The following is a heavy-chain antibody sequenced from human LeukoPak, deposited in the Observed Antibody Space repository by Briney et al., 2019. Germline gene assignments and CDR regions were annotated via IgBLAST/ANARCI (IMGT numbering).Heavy chain of an antibody. D-gene: IGHD2-2*01. CDR2: VSTGSNYI. V-gene: IGHV3-21*01. CDR3: AREVPGAMNAFDV. Sequence: GGSLRLSCTASGFTFSSYSLNWVRQAPGKGLEWVSSVSTGSNYIYYADSVKGRFTISRDNAKNSLYLQLNSLRAEDSAVYYCAREVPGAMNAFDVWGRGTMLTVSS. CDR1: GFTFSSYS. J-gene: IGHJ3*01.